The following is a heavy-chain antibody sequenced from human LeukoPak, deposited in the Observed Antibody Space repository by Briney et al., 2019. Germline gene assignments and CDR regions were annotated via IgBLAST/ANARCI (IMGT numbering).Heavy chain of an antibody. J-gene: IGHJ5*02. CDR3: ARDKYSSGWRNSNWFDP. V-gene: IGHV3-33*01. D-gene: IGHD6-19*01. CDR1: GFTFSSYG. Sequence: GRSLRLPCAASGFTFSSYGMHWVRQAPGKGLEWVAVIWYDGSNKYYADSVKGRFTISRDNSKNTLYLQMNSLRAEDTAVYYCARDKYSSGWRNSNWFDPWGQGTLVTVSS. CDR2: IWYDGSNK.